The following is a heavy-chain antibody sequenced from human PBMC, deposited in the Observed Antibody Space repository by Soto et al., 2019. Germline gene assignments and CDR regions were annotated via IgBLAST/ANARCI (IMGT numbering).Heavy chain of an antibody. V-gene: IGHV3-66*01. J-gene: IGHJ6*04. CDR1: GFTVSSKY. CDR3: ARDDVLCDGCRCYGVPLAV. CDR2: IQSGGPT. Sequence: EVHLVESGGGLVQPGGSLRLSCAASGFTVSSKYMSWVRQAPGKGLEWVSLIQSGGPTYYADSVKGRFTISRDTSENTLHLQMDSLRAEDTAVYYWARDDVLCDGCRCYGVPLAVGGKGTTVTVSS. D-gene: IGHD2-15*01.